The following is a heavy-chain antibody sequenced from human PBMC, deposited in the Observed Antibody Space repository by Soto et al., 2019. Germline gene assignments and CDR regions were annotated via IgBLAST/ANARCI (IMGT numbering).Heavy chain of an antibody. CDR3: ARSDWFDP. J-gene: IGHJ5*02. Sequence: VQLVESGGGVVQPGRSLRLSCAASGFTFSGYWMHWVRQAPGKGLEWVSRIKSDGTITTYADSVKGRFTISRDNARNTLYLQMDSLRAEDTAVYYCARSDWFDPWGQGTLVIVSS. V-gene: IGHV3-74*02. CDR2: IKSDGTIT. CDR1: GFTFSGYW.